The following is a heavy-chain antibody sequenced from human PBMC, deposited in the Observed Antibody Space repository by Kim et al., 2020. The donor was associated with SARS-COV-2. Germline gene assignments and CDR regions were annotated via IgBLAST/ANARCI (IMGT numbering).Heavy chain of an antibody. CDR1: GLTFDYSA. CDR2: ITLNSGSI. CDR3: ANEPTLLRYEFWSRICY. Sequence: GGSLRLSCAASGLTFDYSAMHWVPQAPGKGLEWVSGITLNSGSIGYADSVKGRFTISRDNAKNSLYLQMNSLRAEDTAFYYVANEPTLLRYEFWSRICY. V-gene: IGHV3-9*01. J-gene: IGHJ4*03. D-gene: IGHD3-3*01.